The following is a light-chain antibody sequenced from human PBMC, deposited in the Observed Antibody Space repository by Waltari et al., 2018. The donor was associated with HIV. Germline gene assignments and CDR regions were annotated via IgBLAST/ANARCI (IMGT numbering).Light chain of an antibody. Sequence: DIQMTQSPSSVSASVGDRVTISRRATQDVGTWLAWYQQRPGKAPYHLISAASHLKSGIPSRISGSGSETDFTLTISSLQTEDFATYYCHQANTFPYTFGQGTKLEMK. J-gene: IGKJ2*01. CDR3: HQANTFPYT. CDR2: AAS. V-gene: IGKV1-12*01. CDR1: QDVGTW.